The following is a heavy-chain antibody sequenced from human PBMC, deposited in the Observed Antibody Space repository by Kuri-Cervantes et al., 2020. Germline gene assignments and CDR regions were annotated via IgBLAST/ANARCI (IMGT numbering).Heavy chain of an antibody. Sequence: GESLKISCAASGFTFDDYGMSWVRQAPGKGLEWVSGINWNGGSTGYADSVKGRFTISRDNAKNSPYLQMNSLRAEDTALYHCARRTTVTVTATPRSYWYFDLWGRGTLVTVSS. CDR3: ARRTTVTVTATPRSYWYFDL. V-gene: IGHV3-20*01. CDR1: GFTFDDYG. D-gene: IGHD4-17*01. J-gene: IGHJ2*01. CDR2: INWNGGST.